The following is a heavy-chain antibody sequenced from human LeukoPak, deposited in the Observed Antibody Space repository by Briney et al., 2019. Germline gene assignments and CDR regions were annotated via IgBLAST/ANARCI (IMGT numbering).Heavy chain of an antibody. CDR1: LGSLSSSSYY. J-gene: IGHJ6*03. CDR3: ARARGFHSGSYYYYYMDV. Sequence: SETLSLTCTLSLGSLSSSSYYCGGIREPPGRGLEWIVSIYYSGSTYYNRSLRSRVTISVDTPKNQFSLKLSSVTAADTAVYYCARARGFHSGSYYYYYMDVWGKGTTVTISS. CDR2: IYYSGST. D-gene: IGHD1-26*01. V-gene: IGHV4-39*07.